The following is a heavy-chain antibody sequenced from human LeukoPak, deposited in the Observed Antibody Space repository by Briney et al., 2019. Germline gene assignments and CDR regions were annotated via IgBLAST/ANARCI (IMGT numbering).Heavy chain of an antibody. V-gene: IGHV1-58*02. CDR2: IVVGSGNT. Sequence: PGPSVKVSYKASGFPFTSSAMQWVRQARGQRLEWIGWIVVGSGNTNYAQKFQERVTITRDMSTSTAYMELSSLRSEDTAVYYCARSYGDYVTHYYFDYWGQGTLVTISS. CDR1: GFPFTSSA. J-gene: IGHJ4*02. D-gene: IGHD4-17*01. CDR3: ARSYGDYVTHYYFDY.